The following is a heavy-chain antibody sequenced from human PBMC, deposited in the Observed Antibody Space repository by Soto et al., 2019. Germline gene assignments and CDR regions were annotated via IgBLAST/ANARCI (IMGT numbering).Heavy chain of an antibody. J-gene: IGHJ4*02. CDR2: ISNTGNSI. CDR1: GFILSDYY. Sequence: GGSLRLSCAASGFILSDYYMSWIRQAPGKGLEWVSYISNTGNSIYYADSVKGRFTISRDNAKNSLFLQMNSLRVEDTAVYYCAREDGEFDYWGQETLVTVSS. V-gene: IGHV3-11*01. CDR3: AREDGEFDY.